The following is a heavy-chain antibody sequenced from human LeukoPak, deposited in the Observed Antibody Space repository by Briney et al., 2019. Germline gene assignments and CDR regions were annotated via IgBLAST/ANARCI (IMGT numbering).Heavy chain of an antibody. Sequence: GGSLRLSCADSGFTFSNYAMSWVRQAPGKGLEWVANIKRDGSEKYYVDSVKGRFTISRDNAENSLYLQMNSLRAEDTAVYYCARARDYGSGKANAFDIWGQGTMVTVSS. CDR2: IKRDGSEK. J-gene: IGHJ3*02. CDR3: ARARDYGSGKANAFDI. V-gene: IGHV3-7*05. D-gene: IGHD3-10*01. CDR1: GFTFSNYA.